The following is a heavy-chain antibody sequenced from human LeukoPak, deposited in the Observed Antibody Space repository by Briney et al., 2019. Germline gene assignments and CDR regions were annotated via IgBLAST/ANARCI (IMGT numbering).Heavy chain of an antibody. CDR1: GYTFTGYY. D-gene: IGHD2-15*01. CDR3: ARKAYCSGGSCYLDWFDP. J-gene: IGHJ5*02. CDR2: INPNSGGT. V-gene: IGHV1-2*06. Sequence: ASVKVSCKASGYTFTGYYMHWVRRAPGQGLEWMGRINPNSGGTNYAQKFQGRVTMTRDTSISTAYMELSRLRSDDTAVYYCARKAYCSGGSCYLDWFDPWGQGTLVTVSS.